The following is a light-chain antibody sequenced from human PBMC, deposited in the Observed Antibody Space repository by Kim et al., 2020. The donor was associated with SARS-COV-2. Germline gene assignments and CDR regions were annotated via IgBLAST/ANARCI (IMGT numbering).Light chain of an antibody. CDR2: SNT. CDR3: QSYDSTRSGWV. J-gene: IGLJ2*01. V-gene: IGLV1-40*01. Sequence: KVTISCTGSSSNSGAGYDVHWYQPLPDTAPKLLIYSNTHRPSGVPDRFSGSKSATSASLAITGLQADDEADYYCQSYDSTRSGWVFGGGTQLTVL. CDR1: SSNSGAGYD.